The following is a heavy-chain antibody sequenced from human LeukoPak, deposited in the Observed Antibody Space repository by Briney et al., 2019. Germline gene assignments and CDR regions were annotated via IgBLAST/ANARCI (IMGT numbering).Heavy chain of an antibody. D-gene: IGHD6-13*01. J-gene: IGHJ5*02. CDR1: GGSISSSSDY. V-gene: IGHV4-39*01. CDR3: ARHDGPRVYSEFDP. CDR2: IYYSGST. Sequence: PSETLSPTCTVSGGSISSSSDYWGWIRQPPGKGLEWIGSIYYSGSTYNNPSLKSRVTISVDTSKNQFSLKLSPVTAADTAVYYCARHDGPRVYSEFDPWGQGTLVTVSS.